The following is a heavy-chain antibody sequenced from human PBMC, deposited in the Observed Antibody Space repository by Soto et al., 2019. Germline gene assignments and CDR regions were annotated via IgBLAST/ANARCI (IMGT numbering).Heavy chain of an antibody. J-gene: IGHJ4*02. V-gene: IGHV3-53*02. CDR1: GFTVSSNY. CDR2: IYSGGST. D-gene: IGHD6-13*01. CDR3: ASPIDSSSWYYFDY. Sequence: EVQLVETGGGLIQPGGSLRLSCAASGFTVSSNYMSWVRQAPGKGLEWVSVIYSGGSTYYADSVKGRFTISRDNSKNTLYLQMNSLRAEDTAVYYCASPIDSSSWYYFDYWGQGTLVTVSS.